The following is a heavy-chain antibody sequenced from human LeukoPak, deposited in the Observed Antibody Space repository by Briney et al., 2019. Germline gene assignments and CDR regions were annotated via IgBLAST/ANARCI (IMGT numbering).Heavy chain of an antibody. J-gene: IGHJ4*02. V-gene: IGHV1-18*01. CDR1: GGSFNNFA. CDR3: ARDYYDSSGYYDY. Sequence: ASVTVSCKASGGSFNNFAISWVRQAPGQGLEWMGWISAYNGRTNYAQKLQGRVTMTTDTSTSTAYMELRSLRPDDTAVYYCARDYYDSSGYYDYGGQGTLVTVSS. CDR2: ISAYNGRT. D-gene: IGHD3-22*01.